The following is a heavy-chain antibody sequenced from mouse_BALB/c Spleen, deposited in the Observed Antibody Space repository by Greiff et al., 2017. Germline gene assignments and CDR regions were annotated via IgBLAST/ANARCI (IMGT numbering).Heavy chain of an antibody. CDR1: GFTFSSYT. V-gene: IGHV5-12-2*01. CDR3: ARQDGTAAWFAY. Sequence: EVQRVESGGGLVQPGGSLKLSCAASGFTFSSYTMSWVRQTPEKRLEWVAYISNGGGSTYYPDTVKGRFTISRDNAKNTLYLQMSSLKSEDTAMYYCARQDGTAAWFAYWGQGTLVTVSA. CDR2: ISNGGGST. D-gene: IGHD2-1*01. J-gene: IGHJ3*01.